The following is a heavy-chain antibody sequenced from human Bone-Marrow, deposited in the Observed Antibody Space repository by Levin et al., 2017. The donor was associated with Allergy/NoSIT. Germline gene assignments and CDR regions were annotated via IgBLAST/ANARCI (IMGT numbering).Heavy chain of an antibody. Sequence: ASVKVSCKTSGDTFRRNSISWVRQAPGQGLEWMGGIIPVLGTTNFAPKFRGRVAITADESTSTVSMELSSLTSDDTAVYFCAREAGERAIMYFDYWGQGTLVTVSS. CDR1: GDTFRRNS. J-gene: IGHJ4*02. D-gene: IGHD5-24*01. V-gene: IGHV1-69*13. CDR2: IIPVLGTT. CDR3: AREAGERAIMYFDY.